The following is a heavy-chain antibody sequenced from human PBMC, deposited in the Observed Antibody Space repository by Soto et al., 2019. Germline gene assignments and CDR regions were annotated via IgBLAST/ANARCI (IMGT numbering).Heavy chain of an antibody. V-gene: IGHV1-8*01. CDR3: ARAEPNYDFWSGYWTRHDAFDI. CDR2: MNPNSGNT. D-gene: IGHD3-3*01. Sequence: ASVKVSCKASGYTFTSYDINWVPQATGQGPEWMGWMNPNSGNTGYAQKFQGRVTMTRNTSISTAYMELSSLRSEDTAVYYCARAEPNYDFWSGYWTRHDAFDIWGQGTMVTVSS. CDR1: GYTFTSYD. J-gene: IGHJ3*02.